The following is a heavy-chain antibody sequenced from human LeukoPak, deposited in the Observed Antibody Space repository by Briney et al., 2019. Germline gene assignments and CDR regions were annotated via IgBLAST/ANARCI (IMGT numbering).Heavy chain of an antibody. J-gene: IGHJ4*02. V-gene: IGHV4-39*07. CDR1: GGSISTSNYY. Sequence: SETLSLTCTVSGGSISTSNYYWGWIRQPPGKGLEWIGNIFYSGSTYYSPSLKSRVTISLDTSKNQFSLKLSSVTAADTAVYYCARDPTYSSSWHDYWGQGTLVTVSS. CDR2: IFYSGST. CDR3: ARDPTYSSSWHDY. D-gene: IGHD6-13*01.